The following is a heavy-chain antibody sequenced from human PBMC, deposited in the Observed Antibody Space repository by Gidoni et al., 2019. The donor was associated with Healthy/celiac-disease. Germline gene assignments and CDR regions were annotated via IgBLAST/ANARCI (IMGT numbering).Heavy chain of an antibody. CDR3: ASGDIVVVPAAITTNYYYYGMDV. Sequence: QVQLVESGGGVVQPGRSLRLSCAASGFTFSSYGMPWVRPAPGKGLEWVAVISYDGSNKYYADSVKGRFTISRDNSKNTLYLQMNSLRAEDTAVYYCASGDIVVVPAAITTNYYYYGMDVWGQGTTVTVSS. D-gene: IGHD2-2*02. CDR1: GFTFSSYG. V-gene: IGHV3-30*03. J-gene: IGHJ6*02. CDR2: ISYDGSNK.